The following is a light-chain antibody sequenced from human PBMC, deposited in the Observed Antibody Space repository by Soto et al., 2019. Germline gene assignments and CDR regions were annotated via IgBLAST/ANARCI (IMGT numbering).Light chain of an antibody. CDR3: CSYAGSSTCV. CDR1: SSDVGSYNL. Sequence: LTQPASVSGSPGQSITISCTGTSSDVGSYNLVSWYQQHPGKAPKLMIYEGSKRPSGVSNRFSGSKSGNTASLTISGLQAEDEADYYCCSYAGSSTCVFGTGTKVTVL. CDR2: EGS. V-gene: IGLV2-23*01. J-gene: IGLJ1*01.